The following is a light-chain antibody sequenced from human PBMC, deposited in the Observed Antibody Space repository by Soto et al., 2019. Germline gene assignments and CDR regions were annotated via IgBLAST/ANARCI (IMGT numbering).Light chain of an antibody. Sequence: DIVLTQSPVTLSLSAGYRSTLSCLANQYINSIYLAWYQQKPGLAPRLLIYGASIRATGIPDRFSGSGYGTDFTLTISRLEPEDFAVYYCQLYSTSLFTFAQGTRLEIK. CDR2: GAS. CDR3: QLYSTSLFT. J-gene: IGKJ5*01. CDR1: QYINSIY. V-gene: IGKV3-20*01.